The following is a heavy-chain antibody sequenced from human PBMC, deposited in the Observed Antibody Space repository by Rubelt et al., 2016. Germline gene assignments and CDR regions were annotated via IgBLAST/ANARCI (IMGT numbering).Heavy chain of an antibody. D-gene: IGHD1-26*01. J-gene: IGHJ4*02. Sequence: QVQLVQSGAEVKKPGASVKVSCKASGYTFTSYGISWVRQAPGQGLEWMGWISAYNGNTNYAQKRQGRVTMTTETPTSTAYRGLRSLRSDDTAVYYCARDSGSPRGGGHDYWGQGTLVTVSS. V-gene: IGHV1-18*01. CDR3: ARDSGSPRGGGHDY. CDR2: ISAYNGNT. CDR1: GYTFTSYG.